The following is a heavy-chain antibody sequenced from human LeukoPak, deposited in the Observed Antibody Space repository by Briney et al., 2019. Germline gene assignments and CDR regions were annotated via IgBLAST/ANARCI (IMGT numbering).Heavy chain of an antibody. J-gene: IGHJ4*02. CDR1: GGSISSGSYY. CDR3: ARGWTK. D-gene: IGHD3/OR15-3a*01. V-gene: IGHV4-61*02. CDR2: IYTSGST. Sequence: SQTLSLTCTVSGGSISSGSYYWRWIRQPAGKGLEWIGRIYTSGSTNYNPSLKSRVTISVDTSKNQFSLKLSSVTAADTAVYHCARGWTKWGQGTLVTVSS.